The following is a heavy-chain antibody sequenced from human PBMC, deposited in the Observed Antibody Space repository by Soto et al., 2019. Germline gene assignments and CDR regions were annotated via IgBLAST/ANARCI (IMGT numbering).Heavy chain of an antibody. D-gene: IGHD2-15*01. Sequence: EVQLLESGGSLAQPGESLTLSCAASGFMFSGYAMSWVRQAPGKGLEWVSAVSNSGTSTSYADSVKGRFTISRDNSKNTLYLQMSSLGAEDTALYYCVKDLAASGWFDPGGQGTLVIVSS. J-gene: IGHJ5*02. CDR2: VSNSGTST. CDR1: GFMFSGYA. V-gene: IGHV3-23*01. CDR3: VKDLAASGWFDP.